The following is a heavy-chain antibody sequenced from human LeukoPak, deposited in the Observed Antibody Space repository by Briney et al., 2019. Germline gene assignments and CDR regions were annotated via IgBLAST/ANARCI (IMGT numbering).Heavy chain of an antibody. D-gene: IGHD3-10*01. CDR1: GFTFTTYW. CDR2: IKQDGSQK. Sequence: GGSLRLSCAASGFTFTTYWMTWVRQAPGKGLEWVATIKQDGSQKYYVDSVKGRFTISRDNAKNSLYLQMNSLRAEDTAVYYCARATIGHYFDYWAQGTLVTVSS. V-gene: IGHV3-7*01. J-gene: IGHJ4*02. CDR3: ARATIGHYFDY.